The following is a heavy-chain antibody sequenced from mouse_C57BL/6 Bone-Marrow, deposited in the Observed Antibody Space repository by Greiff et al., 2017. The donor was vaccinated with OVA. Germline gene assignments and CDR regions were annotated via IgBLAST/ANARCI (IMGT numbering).Heavy chain of an antibody. D-gene: IGHD2-4*01. CDR2: IDPSDSET. CDR1: GYTFTSYW. Sequence: QVQLQQPGAELVRPGSSVKLSCKASGYTFTSYWMHWVKQRPIQGLEWIGNIDPSDSETHYNQKFKDKATLTVDKSSSTAYMQLSSLTSEDSAVYYCARNYDYDSYYAMDYWGQGTSVTVSS. J-gene: IGHJ4*01. V-gene: IGHV1-52*01. CDR3: ARNYDYDSYYAMDY.